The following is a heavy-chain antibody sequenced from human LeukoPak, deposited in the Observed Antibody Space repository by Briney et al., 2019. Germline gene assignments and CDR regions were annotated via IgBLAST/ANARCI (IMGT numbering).Heavy chain of an antibody. CDR1: GGSFSGYY. CDR2: INHSGST. D-gene: IGHD3-10*01. V-gene: IGHV4-34*01. J-gene: IGHJ4*02. CDR3: ASYGSGSVFDY. Sequence: PSETLSLTCAVYGGSFSGYYWSWIRQPPGKGLEWIGEINHSGSTNYNPSLKSRVTISVDTFKNQSSLKLSSVTAADTAVYYCASYGSGSVFDYWGQGTLVTVSS.